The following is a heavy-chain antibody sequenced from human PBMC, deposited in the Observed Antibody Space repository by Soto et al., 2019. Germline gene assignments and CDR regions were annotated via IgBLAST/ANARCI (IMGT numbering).Heavy chain of an antibody. Sequence: SETLSLTCTVSGGSISSGGYYWSWIRQHPGKGLEWIGYIYYSGSTYYNPSLKSRVTISVDTSKNQFSLKLSSVTAADTAVYYCARDVDTAMPPYYYYGMDVWGQGTTVTVSS. J-gene: IGHJ6*02. V-gene: IGHV4-31*03. CDR3: ARDVDTAMPPYYYYGMDV. CDR2: IYYSGST. CDR1: GGSISSGGYY. D-gene: IGHD5-18*01.